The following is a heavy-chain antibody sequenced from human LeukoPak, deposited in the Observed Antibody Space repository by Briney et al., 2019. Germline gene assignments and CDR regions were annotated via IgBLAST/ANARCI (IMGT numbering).Heavy chain of an antibody. CDR1: GFTFSSYG. J-gene: IGHJ4*02. CDR3: AKDRRSQWLVQDY. V-gene: IGHV3-30*18. Sequence: GGSLRLSCAAFGFTFSSYGMHWVRQAPGKGLEWVAVISYDGTKNYYTDSVKGRFTISRDNSKNTLYLQMNSLRAEDTAVYYCAKDRRSQWLVQDYWGQGTLVTVSS. D-gene: IGHD6-19*01. CDR2: ISYDGTKN.